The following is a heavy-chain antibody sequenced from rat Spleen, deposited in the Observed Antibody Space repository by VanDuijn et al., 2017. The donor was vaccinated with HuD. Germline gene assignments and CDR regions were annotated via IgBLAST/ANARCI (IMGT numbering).Heavy chain of an antibody. V-gene: IGHV5S23*01. D-gene: IGHD2-1*01. CDR2: ISPSGATT. J-gene: IGHJ2*01. CDR3: ARRYDFDY. CDR1: GFTFNDYA. Sequence: EVQLVESGGGLVQPGKSLKFSCAASGFTFNDYAMAWVRQAPKKGLEWVTSISPSGATTNYRDSVKGRFTISRDNARGTLYLQMDSLRSEDTATYYCARRYDFDYWGQGVMVTVSS.